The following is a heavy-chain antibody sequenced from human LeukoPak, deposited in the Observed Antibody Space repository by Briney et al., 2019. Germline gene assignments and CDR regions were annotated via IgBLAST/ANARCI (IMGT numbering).Heavy chain of an antibody. J-gene: IGHJ6*03. Sequence: SETLSLTCTVSGGSISSYYWSWIRQPPGKGLEWIGYIYYSGSTNYNPSLKSRVTISVDTSKNQFSLKLSSVTAADTAVYYCARDRLDSITWYGNYMDVWGKGTTVTVSS. D-gene: IGHD6-13*01. CDR3: ARDRLDSITWYGNYMDV. CDR1: GGSISSYY. V-gene: IGHV4-59*12. CDR2: IYYSGST.